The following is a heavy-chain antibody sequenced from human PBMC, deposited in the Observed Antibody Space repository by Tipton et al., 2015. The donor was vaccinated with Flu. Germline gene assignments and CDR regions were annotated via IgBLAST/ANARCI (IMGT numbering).Heavy chain of an antibody. D-gene: IGHD6-13*01. J-gene: IGHJ6*02. CDR3: ARAWGSSWPYYYFGFNV. Sequence: LRLSCTVSGDSITSDSHYWSWIRQPPGKGLEWIGYMHHRGSTFYSPSLQSRVNISLDTSKNQFSLKLSSVTVADTAVYYCARAWGSSWPYYYFGFNVWGQGTMVTVSS. CDR2: MHHRGST. CDR1: GDSITSDSHY. V-gene: IGHV4-30-4*01.